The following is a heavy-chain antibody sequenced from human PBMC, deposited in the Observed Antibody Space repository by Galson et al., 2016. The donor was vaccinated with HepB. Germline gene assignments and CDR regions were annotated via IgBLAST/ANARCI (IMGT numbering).Heavy chain of an antibody. V-gene: IGHV3-53*01. CDR3: ARDADPQYYFHHGMDV. Sequence: SLRLSCAVSGFSLSYSYMSWVRQTPGKGLECVATIFSGGATYYAYSVKGRFTISRDDSNNILYLDMTGLTAGDTALYYCARDADPQYYFHHGMDVWGSGTTVIVSA. CDR1: GFSLSYSY. CDR2: IFSGGAT. D-gene: IGHD2/OR15-2a*01. J-gene: IGHJ6*04.